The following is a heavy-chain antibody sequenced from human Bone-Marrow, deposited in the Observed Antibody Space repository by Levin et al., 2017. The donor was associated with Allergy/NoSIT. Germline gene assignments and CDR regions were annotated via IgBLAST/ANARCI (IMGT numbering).Heavy chain of an antibody. CDR1: GGSLRSSSYY. V-gene: IGHV4-31*02. J-gene: IGHJ4*02. CDR3: ASNWDESHNRNGNYFDS. CDR2: VYYSGST. Sequence: PSQTLSLTCSVSGGSLRSSSYYWTWLRQHPGKGLEWIGNVYYSGSTYYNPSLKSRVRISVDTSKNQFSLRLNSVAAADTAVYYCASNWDESHNRNGNYFDSWGQGTLVTVSS. D-gene: IGHD2/OR15-2a*01.